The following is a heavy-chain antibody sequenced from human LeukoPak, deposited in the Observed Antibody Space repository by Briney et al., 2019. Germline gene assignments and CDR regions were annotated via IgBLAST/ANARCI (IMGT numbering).Heavy chain of an antibody. D-gene: IGHD3-3*01. CDR3: ARGAGRDFWSGYCAT. V-gene: IGHV1-18*01. CDR1: GYTFRDFG. J-gene: IGHJ5*02. CDR2: TSTHNGNR. Sequence: ASVKVSCKASGYTFRDFGISWVRQAPGQGLEWMGWTSTHNGNRNYLQKFQGRVTMTTDTSTSTAYMELNGLTSDDTAVYYCARGAGRDFWSGYCATWGQGTLVTVSS.